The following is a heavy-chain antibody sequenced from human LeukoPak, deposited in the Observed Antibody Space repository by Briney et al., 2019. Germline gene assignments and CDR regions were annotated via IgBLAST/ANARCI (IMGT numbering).Heavy chain of an antibody. CDR1: GFTFSSYA. CDR3: ARDDAIGIAVAGTLSH. D-gene: IGHD6-19*01. V-gene: IGHV3-23*01. Sequence: PGGSLRLSCAASGFTFSSYAMSWVRQAPGKGLEWVSSVSGSGGSTYYADSVKGRFTISRDNSKSTLFLQMNSLRAEDTAVYYCARDDAIGIAVAGTLSHWGQGTLVTVSS. CDR2: VSGSGGST. J-gene: IGHJ4*02.